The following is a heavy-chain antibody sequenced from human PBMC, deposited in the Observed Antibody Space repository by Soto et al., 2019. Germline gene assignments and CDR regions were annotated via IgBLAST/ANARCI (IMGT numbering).Heavy chain of an antibody. V-gene: IGHV3-7*04. CDR1: GYPFSSYW. CDR2: IKEDGSEK. J-gene: IGHJ4*02. CDR3: ARPDARFTSTAY. D-gene: IGHD2-2*01. Sequence: EVQLVESGGGLVQPGGSLRLSCVASGYPFSSYWISWVRQAPGKGLEWVANIKEDGSEKKYVDSVKGRFIISRDNAKNSVFLQMNSLRVEDTAVYYCARPDARFTSTAYWGKGTLVYVSS.